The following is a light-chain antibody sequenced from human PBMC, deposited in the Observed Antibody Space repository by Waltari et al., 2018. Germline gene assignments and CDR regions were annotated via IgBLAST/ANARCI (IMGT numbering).Light chain of an antibody. J-gene: IGLJ3*02. V-gene: IGLV1-44*01. Sequence: QSVLTQPPSASGTPGQRVTISCSGSSSNIGGDTVNWYQQLPGTAPKVLIYSNDRRPPGVPDRSSGSKSGTSASLTISGLQSEDEADYYWAAWDDSLSGRVFGGGTKLTVL. CDR2: SND. CDR3: AAWDDSLSGRV. CDR1: SSNIGGDT.